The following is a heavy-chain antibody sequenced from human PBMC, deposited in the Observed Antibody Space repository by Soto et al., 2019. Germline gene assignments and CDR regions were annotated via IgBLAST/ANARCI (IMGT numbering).Heavy chain of an antibody. CDR1: GFTFDDYA. CDR2: ISWNSGSI. V-gene: IGHV3-9*01. J-gene: IGHJ4*02. CDR3: AKDGPSPQYSGSYFDY. Sequence: GGSLRLSCAASGFTFDDYAMHWVRQAPGKGLEWVSGISWNSGSIGYADSVKGRFTISRDNAKNSLYLQMNSLRAEDTALYYCAKDGPSPQYSGSYFDYWGQGTLVTVSS. D-gene: IGHD1-26*01.